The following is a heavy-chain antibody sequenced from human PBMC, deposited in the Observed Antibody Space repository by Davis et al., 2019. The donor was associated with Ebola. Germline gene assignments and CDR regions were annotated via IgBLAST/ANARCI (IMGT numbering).Heavy chain of an antibody. CDR3: AREGRSGYSNWFDP. V-gene: IGHV4-39*07. CDR2: IYYSGSA. CDR1: GGSISSSSYY. J-gene: IGHJ5*02. Sequence: MPSETLSLTCTVSGGSISSSSYYWGWIRQPPGKGLEWIGSIYYSGSAHYNPSLKSRVTISVDTSKNQFSLKMSSVTAADTAVYYCAREGRSGYSNWFDPWGQGTLVTVSS. D-gene: IGHD3-22*01.